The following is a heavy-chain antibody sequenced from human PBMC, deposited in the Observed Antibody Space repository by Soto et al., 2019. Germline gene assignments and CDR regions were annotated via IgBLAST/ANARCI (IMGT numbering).Heavy chain of an antibody. V-gene: IGHV4-39*01. J-gene: IGHJ4*02. D-gene: IGHD2-21*02. CDR1: GDSISSRSYY. CDR2: IYYSGST. CDR3: ARQRTSVVTQAYFDV. Sequence: LSLTCAVTGDSISSRSYYWGWIRQPPGKGLEWTGSIYYSGSTYNNPSLRSRVSMSIDTSKDQFSLKLKSVTAADTALYFCARQRTSVVTQAYFDVWGAGSLVTVSS.